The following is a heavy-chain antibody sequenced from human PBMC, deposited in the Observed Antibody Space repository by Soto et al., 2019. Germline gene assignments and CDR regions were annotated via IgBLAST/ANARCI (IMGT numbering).Heavy chain of an antibody. CDR2: IYYSGST. J-gene: IGHJ4*02. Sequence: PSETLSLTCTVSGGSISSYYWSWIRQPPGKGLEWIGYIYYSGSTNYNPSLKSRVTISVDTSKNQFSLKLSSVTAADTAIYYCASQGVMIAPNYWGQGTLVTVSS. CDR1: GGSISSYY. CDR3: ASQGVMIAPNY. V-gene: IGHV4-59*08. D-gene: IGHD2-21*01.